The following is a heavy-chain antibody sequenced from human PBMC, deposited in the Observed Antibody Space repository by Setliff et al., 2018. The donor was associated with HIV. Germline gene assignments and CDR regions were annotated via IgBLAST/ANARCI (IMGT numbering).Heavy chain of an antibody. Sequence: GGSLRLSCAASGFTVSSNYMSWVRQAPGKGLEWVSVIYSGGSTRYYAVSVKGRFTISRDNSNNMLFLQMNSLRTEDTAVYYCARSGGDCSGISCYSLWFDPWGHGTLVTVSS. V-gene: IGHV3-53*01. D-gene: IGHD2-15*01. CDR1: GFTVSSNY. CDR3: ARSGGDCSGISCYSLWFDP. CDR2: IYSGGSTR. J-gene: IGHJ5*02.